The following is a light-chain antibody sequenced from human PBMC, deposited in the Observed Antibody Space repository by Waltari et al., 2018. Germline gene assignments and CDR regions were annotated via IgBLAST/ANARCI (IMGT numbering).Light chain of an antibody. V-gene: IGKV3-20*01. CDR3: QQYGSSPYT. J-gene: IGKJ2*01. CDR2: GAS. Sequence: VLTQSPGTLSLSPGERATLSCRASQSVGSNYLAWCQQKPGQTPRLLIFGASSSATGIPDRFSGSGSGTDFTLTISRLEPEDFAVYYCQQYGSSPYTFGQGTRLEIK. CDR1: QSVGSNY.